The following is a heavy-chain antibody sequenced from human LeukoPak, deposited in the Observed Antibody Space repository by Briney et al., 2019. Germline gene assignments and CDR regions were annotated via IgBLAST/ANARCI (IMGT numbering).Heavy chain of an antibody. V-gene: IGHV4-34*01. Sequence: SETLSLTCAVYGGSSSGYYWSWIRQPPGKGLEWIGEINHSGSTNYNPSLKSRVTISVDTSKNQFSLKLSSVTAADTAVYYCARWYLTGRRYYYMDVWGEGTTVTVSS. J-gene: IGHJ6*03. CDR1: GGSSSGYY. CDR3: ARWYLTGRRYYYMDV. CDR2: INHSGST. D-gene: IGHD6-13*01.